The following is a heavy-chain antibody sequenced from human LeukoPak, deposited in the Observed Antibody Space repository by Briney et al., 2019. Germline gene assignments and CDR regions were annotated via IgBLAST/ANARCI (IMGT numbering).Heavy chain of an antibody. Sequence: SETLSLTCTVSGGSISSYYWSWIRQPPGKGLEWIGYIYYSGSTSYNPSLKSRVTISVDTSKNQFSLKLSSVTAADTAVYYCARVGRTRWTAATNAFDIWGQGTMVTVSS. CDR2: IYYSGST. V-gene: IGHV4-59*01. CDR1: GGSISSYY. CDR3: ARVGRTRWTAATNAFDI. J-gene: IGHJ3*02. D-gene: IGHD6-25*01.